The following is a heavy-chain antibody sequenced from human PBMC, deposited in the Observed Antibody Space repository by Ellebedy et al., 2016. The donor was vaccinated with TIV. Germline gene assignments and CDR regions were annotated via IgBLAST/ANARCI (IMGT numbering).Heavy chain of an antibody. V-gene: IGHV1-24*01. CDR2: FDPEDGET. J-gene: IGHJ6*02. CDR3: ARDQGSGWLYYYGMDV. CDR1: GYTLTELS. Sequence: ASVKVSCKVSGYTLTELSMHWVRQAPGKGLEWMGGFDPEDGETIYAQKFQGRVTITADESTSTAYMELSSLRSEDTAVYYCARDQGSGWLYYYGMDVWGQGTTVTVSS. D-gene: IGHD6-19*01.